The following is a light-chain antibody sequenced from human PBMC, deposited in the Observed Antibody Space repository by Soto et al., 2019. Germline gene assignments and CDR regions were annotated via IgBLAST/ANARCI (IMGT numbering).Light chain of an antibody. CDR3: QQYNSYWT. Sequence: DIQMTQSPSTLSASVGDRVTITCRASQSISSWLARYQQKPGKAPKLLIYKASSLESGVPSRFSCSGSGTEFTLTISSLQPDDFATYYCQQYNSYWTFGQGTKVEIK. V-gene: IGKV1-5*03. CDR2: KAS. CDR1: QSISSW. J-gene: IGKJ1*01.